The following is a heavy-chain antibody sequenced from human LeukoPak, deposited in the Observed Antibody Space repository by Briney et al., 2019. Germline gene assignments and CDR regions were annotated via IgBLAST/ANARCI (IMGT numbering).Heavy chain of an antibody. J-gene: IGHJ4*02. Sequence: GGSLRLSCAASGFTFSSYAMSWVRQAPGKGLEWVSGISGSGTSTYYADSVKGRFTISRDNSKNTLYLQMNSLRAEDTAVYYCASRNYYDSSGYYYYYFDYWGQGILVTVSS. CDR2: ISGSGTST. CDR3: ASRNYYDSSGYYYYYFDY. CDR1: GFTFSSYA. D-gene: IGHD3-22*01. V-gene: IGHV3-23*01.